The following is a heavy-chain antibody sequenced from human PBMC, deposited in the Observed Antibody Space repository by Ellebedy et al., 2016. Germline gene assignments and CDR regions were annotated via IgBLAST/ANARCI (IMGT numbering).Heavy chain of an antibody. CDR1: GFTFTYYS. CDR3: VAALDY. V-gene: IGHV3-48*04. J-gene: IGHJ4*02. D-gene: IGHD6-25*01. Sequence: GGSLRLXXAASGFTFTYYSRNWARQPPGKGVEWLAFISADGDTIYYAKSVKGRFTISRDDADSSLSLQMNSLRGDDTAVYYCVAALDYWGQGTLVTVS. CDR2: ISADGDTI.